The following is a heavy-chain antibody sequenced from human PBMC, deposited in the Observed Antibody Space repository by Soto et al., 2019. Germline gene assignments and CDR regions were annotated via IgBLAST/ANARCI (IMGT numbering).Heavy chain of an antibody. J-gene: IGHJ4*02. CDR1: GFSLSSTRMA. D-gene: IGHD6-19*01. CDR2: IYWDDDK. Sequence: QITLKESGPTLVKPTQTLTLTCTFSGFSLSSTRMAVGWIRQPPGKALEWLALIYWDDDKRYSPFLKSRLTISNDTTXTQVVLTMSNMDPVDTARYYCAHIVVAGLGYYFDYWGQGTLVTVSS. CDR3: AHIVVAGLGYYFDY. V-gene: IGHV2-5*02.